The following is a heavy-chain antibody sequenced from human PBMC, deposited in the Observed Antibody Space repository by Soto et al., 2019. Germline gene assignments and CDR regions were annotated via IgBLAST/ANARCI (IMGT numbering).Heavy chain of an antibody. V-gene: IGHV4-34*01. CDR3: ARGIRTLPGIVVPGFDY. J-gene: IGHJ4*02. CDR1: GGSFSGYY. CDR2: INHSGST. D-gene: IGHD3-22*01. Sequence: QVQLQQWGAGLLKPSETLSLTCAVYGGSFSGYYWSWIRQPPGKGLEWIGEINHSGSTNYNPSLKSRVTISVDTSKNQFSLKLSSVTAADTAVYYCARGIRTLPGIVVPGFDYWGQGTLVTVSS.